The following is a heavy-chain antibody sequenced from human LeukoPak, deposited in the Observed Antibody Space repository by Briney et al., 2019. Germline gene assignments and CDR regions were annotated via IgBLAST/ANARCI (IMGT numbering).Heavy chain of an antibody. V-gene: IGHV4-34*01. CDR2: INHSGST. CDR1: GGSFSGYY. CDR3: ARVSYYGSGSYFSPHNYYGMDV. Sequence: SETLSLTCAVYGGSFSGYYWSWIRQPPGKGLEWIGEINHSGSTSYNPSLKSRVTISVDTSKNQFSLKLSSVTAADTAVYYCARVSYYGSGSYFSPHNYYGMDVWGQGTTVTVSS. J-gene: IGHJ6*02. D-gene: IGHD3-10*01.